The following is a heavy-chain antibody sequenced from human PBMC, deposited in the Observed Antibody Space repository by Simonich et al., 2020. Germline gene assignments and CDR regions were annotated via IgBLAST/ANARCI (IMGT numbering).Heavy chain of an antibody. CDR2: INSDGRST. CDR1: GFTFSSYW. Sequence: EGQLVESGGGLVQPGGSLRLSGAASGFTFSSYWMNWVCQAPGKGLVWVTRINSDGRSTSTADYVKGRFTIARDNAKNTLYLQMNGLRAEDTAVYYCARNRLDYWGQGTLVTVSS. J-gene: IGHJ4*02. V-gene: IGHV3-74*01. CDR3: ARNRLDY.